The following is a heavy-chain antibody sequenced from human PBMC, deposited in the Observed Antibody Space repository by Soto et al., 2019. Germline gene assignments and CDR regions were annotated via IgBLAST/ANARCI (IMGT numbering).Heavy chain of an antibody. Sequence: EVQLVESGGGLVQPGGSLRLSCAASGFTFSNYWMSWVRQAPGKGLEWVANIKQDGSERNYVDSVKGRFTISRDKAKNQLYLQLNSLRAADTDVYYCAREGSENDYWGQGTLVTVSS. CDR1: GFTFSNYW. CDR2: IKQDGSER. CDR3: AREGSENDY. V-gene: IGHV3-7*05. J-gene: IGHJ4*02.